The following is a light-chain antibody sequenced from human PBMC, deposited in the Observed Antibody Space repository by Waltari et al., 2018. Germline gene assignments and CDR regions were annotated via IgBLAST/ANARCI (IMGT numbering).Light chain of an antibody. CDR1: QSLLHRNGYNY. CDR2: LGS. V-gene: IGKV2-28*01. J-gene: IGKJ1*01. Sequence: VVPQSPLCLPVTPGEPASISCRSSQSLLHRNGYNYLDWYLQKPGQSPQLLIYLGSNRASGVPDRFSGSGSGTDFTLKISRVEAEDVGVYYCMQSLQALWTFGQGTKVEFK. CDR3: MQSLQALWT.